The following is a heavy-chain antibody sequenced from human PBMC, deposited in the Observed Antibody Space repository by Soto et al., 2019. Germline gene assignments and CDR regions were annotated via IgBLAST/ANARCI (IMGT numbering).Heavy chain of an antibody. D-gene: IGHD3-22*01. CDR3: ARDGYDSSGYYPEYFQH. J-gene: IGHJ1*01. CDR1: GFTVSSNY. CDR2: IYSGGST. Sequence: EVQLVESGGGLVQPGGSLRLSCAASGFTVSSNYMSWVRQAPGKGLEWVSVIYSGGSTYYADSVKGRFTISRDNSKNTLYFQMNSLRAEDTAVYYCARDGYDSSGYYPEYFQHWGQGTLVTVSS. V-gene: IGHV3-66*01.